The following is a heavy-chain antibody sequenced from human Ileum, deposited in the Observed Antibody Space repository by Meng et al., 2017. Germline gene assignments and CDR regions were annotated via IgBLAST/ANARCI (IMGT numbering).Heavy chain of an antibody. Sequence: QGQLQESGPGLVRPAETLPLICTVSGGSVSSDGFQWGWVRQPPGKGLEWIGYASTNYNPSLKSRVTISLDTSKNQFSLELSSVTAADTAVYYCARDHWGSLDYWGQGILVTVSS. CDR3: ARDHWGSLDY. CDR2: AST. J-gene: IGHJ4*02. V-gene: IGHV4-61*08. D-gene: IGHD7-27*01. CDR1: GGSVSSDGFQ.